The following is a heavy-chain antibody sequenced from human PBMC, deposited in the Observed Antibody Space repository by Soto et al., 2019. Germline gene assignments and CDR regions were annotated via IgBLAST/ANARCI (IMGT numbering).Heavy chain of an antibody. Sequence: ASVKVTCKASGYSLTGNYMHWVLQAPGQGLEWMGWIIPHSGETNYAQKFQGRVTITADESTSTAYMELSSLRSEDTAVYYCARVSRSGYYPKYWGQGTLVTVSS. D-gene: IGHD3-3*01. V-gene: IGHV1-2*02. J-gene: IGHJ4*02. CDR3: ARVSRSGYYPKY. CDR1: GYSLTGNY. CDR2: IIPHSGET.